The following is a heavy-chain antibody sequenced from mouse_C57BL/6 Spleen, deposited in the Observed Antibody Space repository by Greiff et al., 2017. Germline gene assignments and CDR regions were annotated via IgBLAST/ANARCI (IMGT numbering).Heavy chain of an antibody. Sequence: VQLQQSGAELVRPGASVTLSCKASGYTFTDYEMHWVKQTPVHGLEWIGAIDPETGGTAYNQKFKGKAILTADKSSSTAYMELRSLTSEDSAVYYCTRRGTGTLFDYWGQGTTLTVSS. CDR2: IDPETGGT. J-gene: IGHJ2*01. D-gene: IGHD4-1*01. CDR1: GYTFTDYE. CDR3: TRRGTGTLFDY. V-gene: IGHV1-15*01.